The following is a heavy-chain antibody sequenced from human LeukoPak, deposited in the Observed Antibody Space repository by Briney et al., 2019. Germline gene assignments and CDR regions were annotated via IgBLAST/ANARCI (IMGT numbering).Heavy chain of an antibody. Sequence: GGSLRLSCAASGFTFSSYGMSWVRQAPGKGLEWVSAISGSGGSTYYADSVKGRFTISRDNSKNTLYLQMNSLRAEDTAVYYCAKAIRDYYDSSGAYWYFDLWGRGTLVTVSS. CDR1: GFTFSSYG. V-gene: IGHV3-23*01. CDR2: ISGSGGST. CDR3: AKAIRDYYDSSGAYWYFDL. D-gene: IGHD3-22*01. J-gene: IGHJ2*01.